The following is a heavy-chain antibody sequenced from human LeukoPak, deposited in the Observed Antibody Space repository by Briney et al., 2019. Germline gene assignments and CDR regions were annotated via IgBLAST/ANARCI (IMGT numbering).Heavy chain of an antibody. V-gene: IGHV4-38-2*02. CDR2: IYHSGST. J-gene: IGHJ5*02. CDR3: VAMVRGVIIRGWFDP. Sequence: SETLSLTCTVSGYSISSGYYWGWIRQPPGKGLEWIGSIYHSGSTYYNPSLKSRVTISVDTSKNQFSLKLSSVTAADTAVYYCVAMVRGVIIRGWFDPWGQGTLVTVSS. CDR1: GYSISSGYY. D-gene: IGHD3-10*01.